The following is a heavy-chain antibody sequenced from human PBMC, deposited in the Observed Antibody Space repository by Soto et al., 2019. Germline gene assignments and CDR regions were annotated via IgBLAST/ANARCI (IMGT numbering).Heavy chain of an antibody. Sequence: GGSLRLSCAASGFTFSSYAMSWVRQAPGKGLEWVSAISGSGGSTYYADSVKGRFTISRDNSKNTLYLQMNSLRAEDTAVYYFAKDQRRQWLVSGDAFDIWGQGTMVTVSS. CDR2: ISGSGGST. D-gene: IGHD6-19*01. CDR1: GFTFSSYA. V-gene: IGHV3-23*01. J-gene: IGHJ3*02. CDR3: AKDQRRQWLVSGDAFDI.